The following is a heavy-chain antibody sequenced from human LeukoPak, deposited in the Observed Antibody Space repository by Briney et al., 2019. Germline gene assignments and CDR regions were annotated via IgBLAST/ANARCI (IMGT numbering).Heavy chain of an antibody. J-gene: IGHJ6*03. CDR1: GGSISSYY. D-gene: IGHD6-13*01. CDR3: ARAGAGSSSWYMDV. Sequence: PSETLSLTCTVSGGSISSYYWSWIRQPPGKGLEWIGYIYYSGSTNYNPSLKSRVTISVDTSKNQFSLKLSSVTAADTAVYYCARAGAGSSSWYMDVWGKGTTVTI. V-gene: IGHV4-59*01. CDR2: IYYSGST.